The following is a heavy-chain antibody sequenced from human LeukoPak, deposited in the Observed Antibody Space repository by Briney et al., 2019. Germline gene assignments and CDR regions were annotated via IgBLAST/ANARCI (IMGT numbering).Heavy chain of an antibody. CDR2: NIPIFGTA. V-gene: IGHV1-69*05. J-gene: IGHJ4*02. D-gene: IGHD6-19*01. CDR1: GGTFSSYA. Sequence: SVKVSCKASGGTFSSYAISWVRQAPGQGLEWTGGNIPIFGTANYAQKFQGRVTMTRDTSISTAYMELSRLRSDDTAVYYCARTSSGWYRHFDYWGQGTLVTVSS. CDR3: ARTSSGWYRHFDY.